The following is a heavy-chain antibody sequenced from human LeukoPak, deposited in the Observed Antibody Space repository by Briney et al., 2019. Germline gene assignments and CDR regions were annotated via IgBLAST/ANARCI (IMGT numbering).Heavy chain of an antibody. V-gene: IGHV4-34*01. CDR3: ARWGGLVGDFDY. CDR1: GGSFSGYY. CDR2: INHSGST. Sequence: SETLSLTCAVYGGSFSGYYWSWIRQPPGKGLEWIGEINHSGSTYYNPSLKSRVTISVDTSKNQFSLKLSSVTAADTAVYYCARWGGLVGDFDYWGQGTLVTVSS. D-gene: IGHD6-19*01. J-gene: IGHJ4*02.